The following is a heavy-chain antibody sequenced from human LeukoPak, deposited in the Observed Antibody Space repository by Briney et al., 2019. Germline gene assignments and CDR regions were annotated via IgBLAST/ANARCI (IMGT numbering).Heavy chain of an antibody. CDR1: GDPISDYC. D-gene: IGHD2-8*01. J-gene: IGHJ5*02. V-gene: IGHV4-34*01. Sequence: SETLSLTCTVSGDPISDYCWTWIRQPAGKGLEWIGEGNESGGTKFNPSLKSRATISADTSKNQFSLKLSSVTAADTTVYYCAKNGQSGFSFDPWGQGTLVTVSS. CDR2: GNESGGT. CDR3: AKNGQSGFSFDP.